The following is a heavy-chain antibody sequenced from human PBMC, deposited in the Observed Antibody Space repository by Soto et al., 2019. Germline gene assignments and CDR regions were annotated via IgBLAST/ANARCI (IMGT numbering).Heavy chain of an antibody. V-gene: IGHV3-30*03. CDR3: ALTRRSSLLEVAGPGFEY. J-gene: IGHJ4*02. D-gene: IGHD6-19*01. Sequence: GGSLRLSCAASGFNFGVFGMHWVRQSPGKGLEWLSVLSYEGSEEYYADSVRGRFTISRDNSKNTLFLQMDSLRVDDTGVYYCALTRRSSLLEVAGPGFEYWGQGTLVTVSS. CDR1: GFNFGVFG. CDR2: LSYEGSEE.